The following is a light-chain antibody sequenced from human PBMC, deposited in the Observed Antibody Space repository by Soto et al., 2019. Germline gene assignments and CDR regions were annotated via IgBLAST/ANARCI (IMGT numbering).Light chain of an antibody. CDR1: SSDVGSYNR. V-gene: IGLV2-18*02. J-gene: IGLJ1*01. CDR2: EVS. Sequence: QSALTQPPSVSGSPGQSVTISCTGTSSDVGSYNRVSWYQEPPGTAPKLMIYEVSNRPSGVPDRFSGSKSGNTASLTISGLQAEDEADYYCSSYTSSSTSIYVFGTGTKLTVL. CDR3: SSYTSSSTSIYV.